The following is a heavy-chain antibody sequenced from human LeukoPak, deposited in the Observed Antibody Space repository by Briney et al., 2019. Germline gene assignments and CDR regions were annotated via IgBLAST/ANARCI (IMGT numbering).Heavy chain of an antibody. CDR3: ARGEQEHWYFDL. CDR1: GGSISSSSYY. Sequence: PSETLSLTCTVSGGSISSSSYYWGWIRQPPGKGLEWIGSIYYSGSTYYNPSLKSRVTISVDTSKNQFSLKLSSVTAADTAVYYCARGEQEHWYFDLWGRGTLVTVSS. D-gene: IGHD1-1*01. J-gene: IGHJ2*01. CDR2: IYYSGST. V-gene: IGHV4-39*01.